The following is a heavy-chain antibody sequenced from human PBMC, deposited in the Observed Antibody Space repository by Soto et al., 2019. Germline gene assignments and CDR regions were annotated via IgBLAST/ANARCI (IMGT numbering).Heavy chain of an antibody. CDR1: GFNFSNNL. D-gene: IGHD2-21*02. Sequence: PGGSLRLSCAASGFNFSNNLMHWVRQRQGEGLVWVSRITSDGKSKAYAESVKGRFAISRDNAKNTLYLQMNGLTAEDTAVYYCARESGDWPLNWFDPWGLGTLVTVSS. CDR2: ITSDGKSK. V-gene: IGHV3-74*01. CDR3: ARESGDWPLNWFDP. J-gene: IGHJ5*02.